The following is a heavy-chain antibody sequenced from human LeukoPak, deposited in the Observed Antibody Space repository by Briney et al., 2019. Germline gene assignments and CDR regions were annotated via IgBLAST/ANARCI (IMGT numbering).Heavy chain of an antibody. V-gene: IGHV1-69*05. Sequence: SVKVSCKASGGTFSSYAISWVRQAPGQGLEWMGGIIPIFGTANYAQKFQGRVTITTDESTSTAYMELSSLRSEDTAVYYCASSHKDYLGEDYWGQGTLVTVSS. D-gene: IGHD3-16*01. CDR3: ASSHKDYLGEDY. CDR1: GGTFSSYA. CDR2: IIPIFGTA. J-gene: IGHJ4*02.